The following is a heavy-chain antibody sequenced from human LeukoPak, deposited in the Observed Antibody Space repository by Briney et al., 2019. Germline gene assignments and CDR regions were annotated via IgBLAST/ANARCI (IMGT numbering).Heavy chain of an antibody. Sequence: PGGSLRLSCAASGFTFSSYAMHWVRQAPGKGLEWVAVISYDGSNKYYADSVKGRLTISRDNSKNTLYLQMNSLRAEDTAVYYCARDCSSTSCYGTLDYWGQGTLVTVSS. CDR2: ISYDGSNK. J-gene: IGHJ4*02. CDR3: ARDCSSTSCYGTLDY. V-gene: IGHV3-30*04. D-gene: IGHD2-2*01. CDR1: GFTFSSYA.